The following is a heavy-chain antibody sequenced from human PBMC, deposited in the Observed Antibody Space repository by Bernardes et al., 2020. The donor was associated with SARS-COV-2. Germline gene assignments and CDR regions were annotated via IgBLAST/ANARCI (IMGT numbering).Heavy chain of an antibody. D-gene: IGHD3-16*02. Sequence: VGSLGLSCAASGFTVSSTYMSWVRQAPGTGLEWVSVIYSGGSTNYADSVKGRFTISRDNSKNTVYLQMNSLRVEDTAVFYCARSGLGEFSFDYWGQGTLVTVSS. CDR2: IYSGGST. J-gene: IGHJ4*02. V-gene: IGHV3-53*01. CDR1: GFTVSSTY. CDR3: ARSGLGEFSFDY.